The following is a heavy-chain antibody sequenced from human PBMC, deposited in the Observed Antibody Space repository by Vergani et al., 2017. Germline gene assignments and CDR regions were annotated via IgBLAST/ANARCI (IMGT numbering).Heavy chain of an antibody. CDR1: GGTFSSNS. D-gene: IGHD2-15*01. V-gene: IGHV1-69*13. J-gene: IGHJ3*02. Sequence: QGQLAQSGAEVKKPGSSVKVSCKASGGTFSSNSISWVRQAPGQGLEWMGRIIPIFGTANYAQKFQGRVTITADESTSTAYMGLSSLRSEDTAVYYCARGSRAALRANAFDIWGQGTMVTVSS. CDR2: IIPIFGTA. CDR3: ARGSRAALRANAFDI.